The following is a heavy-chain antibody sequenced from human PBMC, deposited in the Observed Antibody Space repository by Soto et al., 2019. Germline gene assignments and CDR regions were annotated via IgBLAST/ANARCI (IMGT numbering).Heavy chain of an antibody. CDR3: ASRMVGGLYFDY. CDR1: GYTFTSYD. J-gene: IGHJ4*02. D-gene: IGHD1-26*01. V-gene: IGHV1-8*01. CDR2: MNPNSGNT. Sequence: QVQLVQSGAEVKKPGASVKVSCKASGYTFTSYDINWVRQATGQGLEWMGWMNPNSGNTGYAQKFQGRVTMTRNTSKSTAYMGLSSLRSEDTAVYYCASRMVGGLYFDYWGQGTLVTVSS.